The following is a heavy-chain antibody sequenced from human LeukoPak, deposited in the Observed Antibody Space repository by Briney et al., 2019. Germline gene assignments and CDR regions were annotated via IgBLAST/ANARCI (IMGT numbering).Heavy chain of an antibody. J-gene: IGHJ4*02. CDR1: GGSFSGYY. D-gene: IGHD6-13*01. V-gene: IGHV4-34*01. Sequence: SETLSLTCAVYGGSFSGYYWSWIRQPPGKGLEWIGEINHSGSTNYNPSLKGRVTISVDTSKNQFSLKLSSVTAADTAVYYCARGAIGYSSSWYRYRLPTIFDYWGQGTLVTVSS. CDR2: INHSGST. CDR3: ARGAIGYSSSWYRYRLPTIFDY.